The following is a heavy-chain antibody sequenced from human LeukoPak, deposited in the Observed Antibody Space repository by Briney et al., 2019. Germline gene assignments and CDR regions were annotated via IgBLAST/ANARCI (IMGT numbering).Heavy chain of an antibody. D-gene: IGHD3-22*01. CDR3: ARDIRYYYDSSGYSPYYFDY. J-gene: IGHJ4*02. CDR2: INPNSGGT. Sequence: ASVKVSCKASGYTFTGYYMHWVRQAPGQGLEWMGRINPNSGGTNYAQKFQGRVTITADESTSTAYMELSSLRSEDTAVYYCARDIRYYYDSSGYSPYYFDYWGQGTLVTVSS. CDR1: GYTFTGYY. V-gene: IGHV1-2*06.